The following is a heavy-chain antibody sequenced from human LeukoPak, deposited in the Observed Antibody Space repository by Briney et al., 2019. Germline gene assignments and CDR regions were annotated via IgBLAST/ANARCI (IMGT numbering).Heavy chain of an antibody. CDR1: GGSISSSSYY. CDR3: HHYCSGTSCYRNLKNYFDY. J-gene: IGHJ4*01. D-gene: IGHD2-2*01. CDR2: IYYSGST. V-gene: IGHV4-39*01. Sequence: SETLSLTCSVSGGSISSSSYYWGWIRQPPGKGLEWIGSIYYSGSTYYNPSLKSRVTISVDTSKNQFSLKLNSVTAADTAVYYCHHYCSGTSCYRNLKNYFDYWGHGTLVTVSS.